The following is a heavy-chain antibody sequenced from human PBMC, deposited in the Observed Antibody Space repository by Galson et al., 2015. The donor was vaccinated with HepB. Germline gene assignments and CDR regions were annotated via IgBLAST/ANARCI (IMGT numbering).Heavy chain of an antibody. V-gene: IGHV3-30*04. CDR1: GFTFSSYA. J-gene: IGHJ5*02. CDR3: ARGGSGSYSVSWFDP. Sequence: SLRLSCAASGFTFSSYAMSWVCQAPGKGLEWVAVISYDGSNKYYADSVKGRFTISRDNSKNTLYLQMNSLRAEDTAVYYCARGGSGSYSVSWFDPWGQGTLVTVSS. D-gene: IGHD3-10*01. CDR2: ISYDGSNK.